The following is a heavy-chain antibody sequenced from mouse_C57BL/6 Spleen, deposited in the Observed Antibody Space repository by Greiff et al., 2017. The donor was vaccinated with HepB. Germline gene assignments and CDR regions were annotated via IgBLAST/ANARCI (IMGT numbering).Heavy chain of an antibody. Sequence: VHLVESGPELVKPGASVKLSCKASGYTFTSYDINWVKQRPGQGLEWIGWIYPRDGSTKYNEKFKGKATLTVDTSSSTAYMELHSLTSEDSAVYFCATGPDYWGQGTTLTVSS. CDR1: GYTFTSYD. CDR3: ATGPDY. J-gene: IGHJ2*01. CDR2: IYPRDGST. D-gene: IGHD4-1*01. V-gene: IGHV1-85*01.